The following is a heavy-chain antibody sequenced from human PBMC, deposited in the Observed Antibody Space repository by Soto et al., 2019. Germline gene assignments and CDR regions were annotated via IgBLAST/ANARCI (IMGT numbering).Heavy chain of an antibody. CDR1: GYTFTSYG. D-gene: IGHD2-2*03. CDR2: ISAYNGNT. Sequence: ASVKVSCKASGYTFTSYGISWVRQAPGQGLEWMGWISAYNGNTNYAQKLQGRVTMTTDTSTSTAYMELRSLRSDDTAVYYCARVDIVVVPAARFCDYWGQGTLVTVSS. J-gene: IGHJ4*02. V-gene: IGHV1-18*01. CDR3: ARVDIVVVPAARFCDY.